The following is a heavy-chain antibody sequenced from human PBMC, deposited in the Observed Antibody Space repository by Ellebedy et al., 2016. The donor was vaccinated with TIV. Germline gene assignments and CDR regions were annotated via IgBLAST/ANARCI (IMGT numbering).Heavy chain of an antibody. D-gene: IGHD4-23*01. V-gene: IGHV3-48*01. CDR1: GFTFSSYS. CDR2: ISSSSSTI. CDR3: ATRHYGGFDI. J-gene: IGHJ3*02. Sequence: GESLKISXAASGFTFSSYSMNWVRQAPGKGLEWVSYISSSSSTIYYADSVKGRFTISRDNAKNTLYLQMNSLRAEDTAVYYCATRHYGGFDIWGRGTMVTVSS.